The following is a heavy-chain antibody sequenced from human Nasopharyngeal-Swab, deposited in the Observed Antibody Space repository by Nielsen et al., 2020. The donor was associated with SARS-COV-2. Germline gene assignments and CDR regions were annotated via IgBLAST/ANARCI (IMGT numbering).Heavy chain of an antibody. J-gene: IGHJ4*02. D-gene: IGHD2-2*03. CDR2: ISGSGGST. CDR3: AMAMDFALDH. CDR1: GFTFSSYA. Sequence: GESLKISCAASGFTFSSYAMSWVRQAPGKGLEWVSAISGSGGSTYYADSVKGRFTISRDSSKNTLYLQMNSLRAEDTAVYYCAMAMDFALDHWGQGTLVTVSS. V-gene: IGHV3-23*01.